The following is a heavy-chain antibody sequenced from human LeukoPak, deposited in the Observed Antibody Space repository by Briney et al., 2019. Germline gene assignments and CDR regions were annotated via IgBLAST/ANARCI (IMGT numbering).Heavy chain of an antibody. Sequence: PGRTLRLSCAASGFTLSTYWMNWFPHTPGKGLEWVAKIKADGGEKDHVASVKGRFTIYRDNAKNSLYLQMNSLRVEDTAVYYCARGGAARPDFWGQGTLVTVSS. J-gene: IGHJ4*02. CDR2: IKADGGEK. V-gene: IGHV3-7*01. CDR3: ARGGAARPDF. D-gene: IGHD6-6*01. CDR1: GFTLSTYW.